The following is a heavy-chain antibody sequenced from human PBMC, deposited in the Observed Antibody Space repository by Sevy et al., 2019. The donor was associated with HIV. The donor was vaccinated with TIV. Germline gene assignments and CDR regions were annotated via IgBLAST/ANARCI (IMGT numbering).Heavy chain of an antibody. J-gene: IGHJ4*02. CDR2: MYHTGST. Sequence: SETLSLTCAVSGFSISSGYYWGWIRQPPGRGLEWIASMYHTGSTYYNSSLKSRVTISVDTSKNQFSLRLSSVTAADTAVYYCARDTIVTATQADLTPTVAFDYWGQGTLVTVSS. D-gene: IGHD1-26*01. V-gene: IGHV4-38-2*02. CDR1: GFSISSGYY. CDR3: ARDTIVTATQADLTPTVAFDY.